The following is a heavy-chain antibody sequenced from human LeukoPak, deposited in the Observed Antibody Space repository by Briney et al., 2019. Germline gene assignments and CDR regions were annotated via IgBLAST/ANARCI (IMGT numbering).Heavy chain of an antibody. Sequence: GRSLRLSCAASGLTFSNYAMHWVRQAPGKGLEWVAFMSFDGSDKYYADSVKGRFTISRDNSKNTLYLQMNSLRFEDTAVYYCARDQPGTYTLSSTWGQGTLVTVSS. D-gene: IGHD6-19*01. CDR2: MSFDGSDK. V-gene: IGHV3-30-3*01. CDR3: ARDQPGTYTLSST. CDR1: GLTFSNYA. J-gene: IGHJ5*02.